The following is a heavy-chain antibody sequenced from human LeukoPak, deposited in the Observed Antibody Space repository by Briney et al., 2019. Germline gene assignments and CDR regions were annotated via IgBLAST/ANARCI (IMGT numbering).Heavy chain of an antibody. CDR1: GYSFTSYW. D-gene: IGHD2/OR15-2a*01. CDR2: IYPGDSDT. Sequence: GESLKISCKGSGYSFTSYWIGWVRQLPGKGLEWMGIIYPGDSDTRYSPSFQGQVTISADKYITTAYLQWSSLRASDTAMYYCARPANRGDAFDIWGQGTMVTVSS. V-gene: IGHV5-51*01. CDR3: ARPANRGDAFDI. J-gene: IGHJ3*02.